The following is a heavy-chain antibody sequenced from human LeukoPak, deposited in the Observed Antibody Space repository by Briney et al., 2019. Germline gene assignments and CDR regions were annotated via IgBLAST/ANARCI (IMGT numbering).Heavy chain of an antibody. V-gene: IGHV3-48*01. CDR1: GFTFSSYS. CDR3: ARGGYTYGH. J-gene: IGHJ4*02. CDR2: ITASGTAM. D-gene: IGHD5-18*01. Sequence: PGGSLRLSCAASGFTFSSYSMNWVRQAPGKGLEWVSHITASGTAMFYADSVKGRFTISRDNAKNSLYLQMNSLRAEDTAVYYCARGGYTYGHWGQGTLVTVSS.